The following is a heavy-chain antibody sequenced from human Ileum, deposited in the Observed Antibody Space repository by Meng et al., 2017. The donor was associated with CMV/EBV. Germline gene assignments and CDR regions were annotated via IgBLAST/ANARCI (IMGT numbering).Heavy chain of an antibody. CDR1: GFTFSAYT. J-gene: IGHJ4*02. CDR3: AKPRYCSAATCCFGY. D-gene: IGHD2-15*01. Sequence: SGFTFSAYTMTWVRQTPGKGLEWVSVITGGSLSTYYADSVKGRFTVSRDNSKNTLYLQMNSLRAEDTAVYHCAKPRYCSAATCCFGYWGQGTLVTVSS. CDR2: ITGGSLST. V-gene: IGHV3-23*01.